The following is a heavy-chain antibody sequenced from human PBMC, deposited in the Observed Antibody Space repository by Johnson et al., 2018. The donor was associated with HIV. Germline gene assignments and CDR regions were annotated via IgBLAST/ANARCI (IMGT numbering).Heavy chain of an antibody. Sequence: QVQLVESGGGVVRPGKSLRLSCAASGFTFSSYTMHWVRQAPGKGLEWVAVISSDGSSKQYADSVKDRLTFSRDNSKNTLYLQMDNLRVEDTAMYYCARDGVYSSPWDAFDIWGQGTMVTVSS. CDR1: GFTFSSYT. CDR3: ARDGVYSSPWDAFDI. D-gene: IGHD6-19*01. J-gene: IGHJ3*02. CDR2: ISSDGSSK. V-gene: IGHV3-30*04.